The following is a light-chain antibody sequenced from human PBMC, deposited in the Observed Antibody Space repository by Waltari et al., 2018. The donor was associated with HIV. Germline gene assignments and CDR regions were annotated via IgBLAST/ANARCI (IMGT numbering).Light chain of an antibody. Sequence: NFMLTHTHPMSDSPGKTVTNTCPAPRNCPWSQLVPGYQQRPGSSPTTVIYEDNQRPSGVPDRFSGSIDSSSNSASLTISGLKTEDEADYYCQSYDSSNKEVFGGGTKLTVL. CDR2: EDN. CDR1: RNCPWSQL. J-gene: IGLJ3*02. V-gene: IGLV6-57*01. CDR3: QSYDSSNKEV.